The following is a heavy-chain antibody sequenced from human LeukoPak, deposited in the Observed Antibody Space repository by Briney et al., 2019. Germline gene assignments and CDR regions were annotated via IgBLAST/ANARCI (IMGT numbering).Heavy chain of an antibody. CDR3: ARDPQSYDFWSGYRDYYFDY. Sequence: ASVKVSCKASGYTFTGYYMHWVRQAPGQGLKWMGWINPNSGGTNYAQKFQGRVTMTRDTSISTAYMELSRLRSDDTAVYYCARDPQSYDFWSGYRDYYFDYWGQGNLVTVSS. CDR2: INPNSGGT. J-gene: IGHJ4*02. CDR1: GYTFTGYY. V-gene: IGHV1-2*02. D-gene: IGHD3-3*01.